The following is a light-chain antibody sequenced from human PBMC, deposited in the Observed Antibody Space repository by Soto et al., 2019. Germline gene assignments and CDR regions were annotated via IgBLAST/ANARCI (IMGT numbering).Light chain of an antibody. V-gene: IGLV1-40*01. Sequence: QSVLTQPPSVSGAPGQRVIISCTGSSSNIGAGYDVHWYQQLPGTAPKLLIYGNSNRPSGVPDRFSGSKSGTSASLAITGLQAEDEADYYCQSYDSSPSAGYVFGTGTKLTVL. J-gene: IGLJ1*01. CDR2: GNS. CDR3: QSYDSSPSAGYV. CDR1: SSNIGAGYD.